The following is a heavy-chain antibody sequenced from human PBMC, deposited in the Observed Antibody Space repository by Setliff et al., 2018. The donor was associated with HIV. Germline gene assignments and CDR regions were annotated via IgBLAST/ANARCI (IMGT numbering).Heavy chain of an antibody. CDR1: GFTFSDYY. D-gene: IGHD2-15*01. Sequence: GGSLRLSCTASGFTFSDYYMSWIRQSPGKGLEWISYISSSGTTIYYADAVKGRFTISRDNAKNSLYLEMNSLRAEETAVYYCARDLRSSHGSPNYFDYWGRGALVTVSS. J-gene: IGHJ4*02. V-gene: IGHV3-11*04. CDR3: ARDLRSSHGSPNYFDY. CDR2: ISSSGTTI.